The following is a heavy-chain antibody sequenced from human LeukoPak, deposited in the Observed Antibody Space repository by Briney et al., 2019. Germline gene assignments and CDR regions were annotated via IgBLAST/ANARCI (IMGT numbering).Heavy chain of an antibody. CDR3: ARAHPRYYYGSGSSN. CDR2: IYYSGST. J-gene: IGHJ4*02. Sequence: SETLSRTCTVSGGSISSGDYYWSWIRQPPGKGLEWIGYIYYSGSTYYNPSLKSRVTISVDTSKNQFSLKLSSVTAADTAVYYCARAHPRYYYGSGSSNWGQGTLVTVSS. D-gene: IGHD3-10*01. CDR1: GGSISSGDYY. V-gene: IGHV4-30-4*01.